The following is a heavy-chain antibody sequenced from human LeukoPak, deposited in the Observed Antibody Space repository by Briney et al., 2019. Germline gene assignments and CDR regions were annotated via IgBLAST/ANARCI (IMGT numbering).Heavy chain of an antibody. D-gene: IGHD3-22*01. CDR1: GFTFSSYA. Sequence: GGSLRLSCAASGFTFSSYAMSWVRQAPGKGLEWVSAISGSGGSTYYADSVKGRFTISRDNSKNTLYPQMNSLRAEDTAVYYCAKDVAHYYDSSGYYWLDYWGQGTLVTVSS. CDR2: ISGSGGST. J-gene: IGHJ4*02. CDR3: AKDVAHYYDSSGYYWLDY. V-gene: IGHV3-23*01.